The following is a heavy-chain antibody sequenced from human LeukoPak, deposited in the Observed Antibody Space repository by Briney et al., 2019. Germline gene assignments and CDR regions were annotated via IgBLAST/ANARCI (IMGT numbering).Heavy chain of an antibody. D-gene: IGHD6-13*01. J-gene: IGHJ4*02. CDR2: IRYDGSNK. CDR1: GFIFSSYG. CDR3: AKDRDSSSWYYFDY. Sequence: GGSLRLSCAASGFIFSSYGMHWVRQAPGKGLEWVAFIRYDGSNKYYADSVKGRFTISRDNSKNTLYLQMNSLRAEDTAVYYCAKDRDSSSWYYFDYWGQGTLVTVSS. V-gene: IGHV3-30*02.